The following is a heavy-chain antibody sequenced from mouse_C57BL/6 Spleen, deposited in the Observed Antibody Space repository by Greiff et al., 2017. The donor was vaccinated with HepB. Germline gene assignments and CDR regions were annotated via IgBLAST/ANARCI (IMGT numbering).Heavy chain of an antibody. V-gene: IGHV1-19*01. CDR2: INPYNGGT. J-gene: IGHJ3*01. CDR3: ARGGETWFAY. CDR1: GYTFTDYY. Sequence: EVQLQQSGPVLVKPGASVKMSCKASGYTFTDYYMNWVKQSHGKSLEWIGVINPYNGGTSYNQKFKGKATLTVDKSSSTAYMELNSLTSEDSAVYYCARGGETWFAYWGQGTLVTVSA.